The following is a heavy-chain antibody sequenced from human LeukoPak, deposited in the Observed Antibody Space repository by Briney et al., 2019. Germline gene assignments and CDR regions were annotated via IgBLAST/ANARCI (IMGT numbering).Heavy chain of an antibody. D-gene: IGHD5-18*01. Sequence: SETLSLTCTVSGGSISSSSYYWGWIRQPPGKGLECIGSIYYSGSTYYNPSLKSRVTISVDTSKNQFSLKLSSVTAADTAVYYCASGPDVDTAWFDYWGQGTLVTVSS. V-gene: IGHV4-39*07. CDR2: IYYSGST. CDR3: ASGPDVDTAWFDY. J-gene: IGHJ4*02. CDR1: GGSISSSSYY.